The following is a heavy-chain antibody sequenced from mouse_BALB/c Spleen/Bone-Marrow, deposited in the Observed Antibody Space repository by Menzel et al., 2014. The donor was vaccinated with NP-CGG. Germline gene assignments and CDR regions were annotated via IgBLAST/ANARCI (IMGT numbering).Heavy chain of an antibody. CDR1: GYTFTSYY. CDR3: TRRSLLSDYYSMDY. J-gene: IGHJ4*01. Sequence: QVQPQQSGAELVKPGASVKLSCKASGYTFTSYYLYWVKQRPGQGLEWIGEINPSNGGTNFNERFKSKASLTVDKSSSTAYMQLNSLTSEDSAVYYCTRRSLLSDYYSMDYWGQGTSVTVSS. D-gene: IGHD2-10*01. V-gene: IGHV1S81*02. CDR2: INPSNGGT.